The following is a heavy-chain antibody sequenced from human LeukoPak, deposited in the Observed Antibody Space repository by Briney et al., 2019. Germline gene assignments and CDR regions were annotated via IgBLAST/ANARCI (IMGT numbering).Heavy chain of an antibody. CDR3: AKQSGYSYASGYYFDF. CDR1: GFTFSSYA. V-gene: IGHV3-23*01. D-gene: IGHD5-18*01. J-gene: IGHJ4*02. Sequence: GGSLRLSCAASGFTFSSYAMNWVRQAPGKGLEWVSSLSGSSGSTVYADSVKGRFTISRDNSKNTLFLQMNSLRAEDTAVYYCAKQSGYSYASGYYFDFWGQGTLVTVSS. CDR2: LSGSSGST.